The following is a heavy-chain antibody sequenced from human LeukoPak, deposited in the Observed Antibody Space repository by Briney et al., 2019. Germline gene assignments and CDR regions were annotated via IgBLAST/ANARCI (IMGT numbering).Heavy chain of an antibody. CDR1: GFTFSSYW. CDR3: ATSRTLDH. J-gene: IGHJ4*02. CDR2: IKQDGSEK. V-gene: IGHV3-7*05. Sequence: GSLRLSCAAPGFTFSSYWMNWVRQAPGKGLEWVANIKQDGSEKYYVDSVKGRFTISRDNAKSSLYLQMNSLRAEDTAVYYCATSRTLDHWGQGTLVTVSS.